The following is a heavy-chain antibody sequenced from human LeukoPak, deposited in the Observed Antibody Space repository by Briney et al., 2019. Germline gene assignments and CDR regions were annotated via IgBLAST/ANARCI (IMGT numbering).Heavy chain of an antibody. Sequence: SETLSLTCTVSGGSISSSSYYWGWIRQPPGKGLEWIGSIYYSGSTYYNPSLKSRVTISVDTSKNQFSLKLSSVTAADTAVYYCARGYCSGGSCYPDYWGQGTLVTVSS. D-gene: IGHD2-15*01. CDR2: IYYSGST. CDR3: ARGYCSGGSCYPDY. J-gene: IGHJ4*02. V-gene: IGHV4-39*07. CDR1: GGSISSSSYY.